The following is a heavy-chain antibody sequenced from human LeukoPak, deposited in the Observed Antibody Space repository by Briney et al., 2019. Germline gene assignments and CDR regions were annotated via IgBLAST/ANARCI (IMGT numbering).Heavy chain of an antibody. D-gene: IGHD3-22*01. CDR2: IYPGDSDT. J-gene: IGHJ4*02. CDR3: ARALYYYDSSGYYLDY. CDR1: GYSFTTYW. Sequence: GESLKISCKGSGYSFTTYWISWVRQMPGKGLEWMGIIYPGDSDTRYSPSFQGQVTISADKSITTAYLQWSSLKASDTAMYYCARALYYYDSSGYYLDYWGQGTLVTVSS. V-gene: IGHV5-51*01.